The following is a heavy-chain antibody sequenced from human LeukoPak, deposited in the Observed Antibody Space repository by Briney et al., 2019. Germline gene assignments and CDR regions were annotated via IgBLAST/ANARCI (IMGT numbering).Heavy chain of an antibody. V-gene: IGHV3-33*01. CDR2: IWYDGSHK. CDR1: GFTFSSYG. D-gene: IGHD3-22*01. CDR3: ARDEPNGSSGYWGGPDAFDL. Sequence: PGGSLRLSCAASGFTFSSYGMHWVRQAPGKGLEWVAVIWYDGSHKYYADSVKGRFTISRDNSKNTLYLQMNSLRAEDTAVYYCARDEPNGSSGYWGGPDAFDLWGQGTMVTVSS. J-gene: IGHJ3*01.